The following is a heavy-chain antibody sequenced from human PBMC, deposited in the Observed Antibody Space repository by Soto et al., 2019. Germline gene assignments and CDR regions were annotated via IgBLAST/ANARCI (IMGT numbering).Heavy chain of an antibody. V-gene: IGHV1-8*01. Sequence: ASVKVSCKASGYSFTNNDVSWVRQAAGQGLEWMGWMNPGSGDTGYAQKFQGRVTMTRDISIATAYMELSSLRSDDTAIYYCARMETFGSLNWFDPWGQGTLVTVSS. CDR3: ARMETFGSLNWFDP. D-gene: IGHD3-16*01. J-gene: IGHJ5*02. CDR1: GYSFTNND. CDR2: MNPGSGDT.